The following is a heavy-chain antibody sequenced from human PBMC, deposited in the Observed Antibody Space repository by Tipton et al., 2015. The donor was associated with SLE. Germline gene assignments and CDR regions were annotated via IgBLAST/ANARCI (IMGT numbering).Heavy chain of an antibody. CDR1: GFTFMSYA. D-gene: IGHD3-10*01. Sequence: SLRLSCAASGFTFMSYAMNWVRQAPGKGLEWVSIIYSGGDTYYEDSVKGRFTISRDQSKNTLYLQMNSLRSEDTAVYFCAKRRGVSDLDYWGQGTLVTVSS. V-gene: IGHV3-23*03. CDR3: AKRRGVSDLDY. J-gene: IGHJ4*02. CDR2: IYSGGDT.